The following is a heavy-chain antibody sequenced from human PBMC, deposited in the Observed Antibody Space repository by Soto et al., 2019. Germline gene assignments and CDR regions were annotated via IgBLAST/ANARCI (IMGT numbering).Heavy chain of an antibody. J-gene: IGHJ6*02. CDR2: ISSSSSTI. Sequence: EVQLVESGGGLVQRGGSLRLSCAASGLTFSSYSMNWVRQAPGKGLEWVSYISSSSSTIYYADSVKGRFTISRDNAKNSLYLQMNSLRAEDTAVYYCAFGEEDRYYYYGMDVWGQGTTVTVSS. D-gene: IGHD3-10*01. V-gene: IGHV3-48*01. CDR1: GLTFSSYS. CDR3: AFGEEDRYYYYGMDV.